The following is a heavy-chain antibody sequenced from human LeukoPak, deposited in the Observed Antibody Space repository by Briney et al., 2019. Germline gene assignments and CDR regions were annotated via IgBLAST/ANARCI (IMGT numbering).Heavy chain of an antibody. Sequence: SETLSLTCTDSGGSISSYYWSWIRQPAGKGLEWIGRIYTSGSTNYNPSLKSRVTMSVDTSKNQFSLKLSSVTAADTAVYYCARDLLWLSGSYYYNWFDPWGQGTLVTVSS. J-gene: IGHJ5*02. CDR2: IYTSGST. D-gene: IGHD3-10*01. V-gene: IGHV4-4*07. CDR1: GGSISSYY. CDR3: ARDLLWLSGSYYYNWFDP.